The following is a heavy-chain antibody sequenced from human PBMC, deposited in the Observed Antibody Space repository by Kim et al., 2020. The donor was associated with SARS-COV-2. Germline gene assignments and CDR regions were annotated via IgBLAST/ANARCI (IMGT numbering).Heavy chain of an antibody. V-gene: IGHV4-31*03. CDR2: IYYSGST. J-gene: IGHJ3*02. Sequence: SETLSLTCTVSGGSISSGGYYWSWIRQHPGKGLEWIGYIYYSGSTYYNPSLKSRVTISVDTSKNQFSLKLSSVTAADTAVYYCARDGYSGYEWNAFDIWGQGTMVTVSS. CDR3: ARDGYSGYEWNAFDI. D-gene: IGHD5-12*01. CDR1: GGSISSGGYY.